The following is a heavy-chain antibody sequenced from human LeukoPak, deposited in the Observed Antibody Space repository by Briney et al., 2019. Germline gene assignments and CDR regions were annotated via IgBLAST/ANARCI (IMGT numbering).Heavy chain of an antibody. CDR2: INHSGST. Sequence: SETLSLTCAVYGGSFSGYYWSWIRQPPGKGLEWIGEINHSGSTNYNPPLKSRVTISVDTSKNQFSLKLSSVTAADTAVYYCARAGITFGGVPFDYWGQGTLVTVSS. CDR3: ARAGITFGGVPFDY. D-gene: IGHD3-16*01. V-gene: IGHV4-34*01. CDR1: GGSFSGYY. J-gene: IGHJ4*02.